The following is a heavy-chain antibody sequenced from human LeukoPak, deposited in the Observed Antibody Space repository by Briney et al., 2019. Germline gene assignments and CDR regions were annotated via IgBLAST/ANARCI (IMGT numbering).Heavy chain of an antibody. J-gene: IGHJ3*02. Sequence: PSETLSLTCTVSGGSISSYYLSWIRQPPGKGLEWIGYIYYSGSTNYNPSLKSRVTISVDTSKNQFSLKLSSVTAADTAVYYCARLVVRAFDIWGQGTMVTVSS. D-gene: IGHD2-21*01. CDR3: ARLVVRAFDI. CDR1: GGSISSYY. V-gene: IGHV4-59*01. CDR2: IYYSGST.